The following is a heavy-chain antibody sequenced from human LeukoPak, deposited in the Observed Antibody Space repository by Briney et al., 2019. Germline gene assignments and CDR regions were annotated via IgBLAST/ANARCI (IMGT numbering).Heavy chain of an antibody. D-gene: IGHD5-18*01. J-gene: IGHJ4*02. CDR1: GFTFSSYA. CDR3: ARGTAMVPFDY. CDR2: INHSGST. Sequence: GSLRLSCAASGFTFSSYAMSWIRQPPGKGLEWIGEINHSGSTNYNPSLKSRVTISVDTSKNQFSLKLSSVTAADTAVYYCARGTAMVPFDYWGQGTLVTVSS. V-gene: IGHV4-34*01.